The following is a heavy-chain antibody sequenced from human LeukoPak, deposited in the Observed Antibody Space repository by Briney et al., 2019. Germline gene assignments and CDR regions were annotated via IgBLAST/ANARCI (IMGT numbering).Heavy chain of an antibody. CDR3: ARDTGKSVYPDY. Sequence: PSETLSLTCTVSGGSISSYYWSWIRQPAGKAPEWIGRIYSSGIINYNPSLKSRVTMSLDNSKNQLSLKLSYVTAADTAVYYCARDTGKSVYPDYWGQGTLVTVSS. V-gene: IGHV4-4*07. J-gene: IGHJ4*02. CDR1: GGSISSYY. CDR2: IYSSGII. D-gene: IGHD3-3*01.